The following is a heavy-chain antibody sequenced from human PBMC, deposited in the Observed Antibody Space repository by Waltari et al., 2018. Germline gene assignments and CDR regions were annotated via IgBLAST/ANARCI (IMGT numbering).Heavy chain of an antibody. Sequence: ACIPHPPGEGLEWIGAFSYSGATYSSPSLKCRVTISRDTSENQLSLKLGSVTAADPAVYYCATYIGASLGTAAFDVWGQGTTVTVSS. CDR3: ATYIGASLGTAAFDV. CDR2: FSYSGAT. J-gene: IGHJ3*01. V-gene: IGHV4-39*01. D-gene: IGHD5-12*01.